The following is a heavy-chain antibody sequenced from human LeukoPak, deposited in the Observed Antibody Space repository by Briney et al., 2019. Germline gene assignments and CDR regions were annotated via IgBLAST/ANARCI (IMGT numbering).Heavy chain of an antibody. D-gene: IGHD3-10*01. J-gene: IGHJ5*02. V-gene: IGHV4-4*07. Sequence: SETLSLTCTVSGGSIRSYWSWIRQPAGKGLEWIGRIYGSGSTDYNPSLKSRVTMSIDTSKNQFSLSLISVTAADTAVYYCARDSGTTGEVKFDPWGQGTLVTVSS. CDR3: ARDSGTTGEVKFDP. CDR1: GGSIRSY. CDR2: IYGSGST.